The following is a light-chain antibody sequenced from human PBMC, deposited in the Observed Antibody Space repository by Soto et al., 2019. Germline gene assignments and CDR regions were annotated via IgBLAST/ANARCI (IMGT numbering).Light chain of an antibody. Sequence: DIQMTHSAGTLSVSXCGGVTITXXASQTIDSWLAWYQQRPGKPPNLLIYKASTLASGVPSRFSGSGSGTEFTLTINSLQPDDFATYYCQQYHIYSGTFGQGTKVDIK. CDR2: KAS. CDR1: QTIDSW. CDR3: QQYHIYSGT. V-gene: IGKV1-5*03. J-gene: IGKJ1*01.